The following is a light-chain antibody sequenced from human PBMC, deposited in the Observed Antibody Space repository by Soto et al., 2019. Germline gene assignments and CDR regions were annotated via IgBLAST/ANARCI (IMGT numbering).Light chain of an antibody. CDR2: DAS. J-gene: IGKJ3*01. CDR1: QDLSNY. CDR3: QQNDNRPFT. Sequence: IQMTQSPSSLSLSLGDRVTITCQASQDLSNYLNCYQQKPGKAPKLLIYDASNLETVAPSRFSGSGSGTELTFTISSLQQEDLATYSCQQNDNRPFTFGPGTKVDIK. V-gene: IGKV1-33*01.